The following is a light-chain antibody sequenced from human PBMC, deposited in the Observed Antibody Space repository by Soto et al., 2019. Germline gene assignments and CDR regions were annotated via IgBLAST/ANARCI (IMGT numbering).Light chain of an antibody. V-gene: IGKV3-20*01. J-gene: IGKJ1*01. CDR1: QSVSSSY. CDR3: QQYGSLWT. Sequence: EIVLTQSPGTLSLSPGERATLSCRASQSVSSSYLAWYQQKPGQAPRLLIYGASSRATGIPDRFSGSGCGTDFTLTISRLEPEDFAVYYCQQYGSLWTFGQGTKVEIK. CDR2: GAS.